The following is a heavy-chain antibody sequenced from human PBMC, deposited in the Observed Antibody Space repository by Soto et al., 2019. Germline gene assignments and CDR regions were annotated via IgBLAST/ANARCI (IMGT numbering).Heavy chain of an antibody. V-gene: IGHV4-59*08. CDR3: ASTMTTVTTVFDY. D-gene: IGHD4-17*01. CDR1: GCSISSYY. J-gene: IGHJ4*02. Sequence: SEALSLTRTVSGCSISSYYWSWIRQPPGKGLEWIGYIYYSGSTNYNPSLKSRVTISVDTSKNQFSLKLSSVTAADTAVYYCASTMTTVTTVFDYWGQGTLVTVSS. CDR2: IYYSGST.